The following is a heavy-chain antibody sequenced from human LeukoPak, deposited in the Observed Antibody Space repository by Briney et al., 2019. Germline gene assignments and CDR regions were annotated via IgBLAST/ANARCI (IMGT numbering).Heavy chain of an antibody. CDR1: GFTFSSYG. V-gene: IGHV3-33*01. D-gene: IGHD2-15*01. CDR3: VRGGPSTWS. CDR2: IWYDGSNK. Sequence: SGRSLRLSCAASGFTFSSYGMHWVRQAPGKGLEWVAVIWYDGSNKYYADSVKGRFTISRDDAKNTVYLQMNNLRAEDTAVYYCVRGGPSTWSWGQGTLVTVSS. J-gene: IGHJ5*02.